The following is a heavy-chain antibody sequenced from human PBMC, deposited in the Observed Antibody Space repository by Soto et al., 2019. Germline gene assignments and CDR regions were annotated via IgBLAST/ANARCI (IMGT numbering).Heavy chain of an antibody. D-gene: IGHD5-12*01. Sequence: ASVKVSCKASGYTFTSYGISWVRQAPGQGLEWMGWISAYNGNTNYAQKLQGRVTMTTDTSTSTAYMELRSLRAGDTAVYYCARVLPGYSGFEDYFDYWGQGALVTVSS. CDR2: ISAYNGNT. V-gene: IGHV1-18*01. J-gene: IGHJ4*02. CDR1: GYTFTSYG. CDR3: ARVLPGYSGFEDYFDY.